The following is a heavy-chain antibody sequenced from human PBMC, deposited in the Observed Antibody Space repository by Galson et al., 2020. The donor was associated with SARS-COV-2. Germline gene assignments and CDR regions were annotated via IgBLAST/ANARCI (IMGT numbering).Heavy chain of an antibody. V-gene: IGHV3-7*01. D-gene: IGHD3-9*01. Sequence: QLGESLKISCAASGFTFRSYWMSWVRHAPGKGLEWVANIKEDGREKYYVDSIKGRFTISRDNAKNSVYLQMNSLRAEDTAVYYCARDRFDGPKQYYMDVWGTGTAVTISS. J-gene: IGHJ6*03. CDR2: IKEDGREK. CDR1: GFTFRSYW. CDR3: ARDRFDGPKQYYMDV.